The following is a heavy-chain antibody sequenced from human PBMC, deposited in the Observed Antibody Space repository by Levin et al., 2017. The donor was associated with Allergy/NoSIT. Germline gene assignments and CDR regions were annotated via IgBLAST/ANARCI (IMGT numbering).Heavy chain of an antibody. CDR1: GFTISSYW. CDR2: INSDGSST. Sequence: SCAASGFTISSYWMHWVRQAPGKGLVWVSRINSDGSSTNYADSVKGRFTISRDNAKNTVYLQMNSLRAEDTAVYYCARVADSGSTLDYWGQGTLVTVSS. D-gene: IGHD1-26*01. J-gene: IGHJ4*02. V-gene: IGHV3-74*01. CDR3: ARVADSGSTLDY.